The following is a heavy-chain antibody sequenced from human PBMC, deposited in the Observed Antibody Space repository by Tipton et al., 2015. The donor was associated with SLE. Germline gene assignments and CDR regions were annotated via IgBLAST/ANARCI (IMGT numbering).Heavy chain of an antibody. CDR1: GFTFSSYG. CDR2: ISGSGGST. J-gene: IGHJ1*01. Sequence: SLRLSCAASGFTFSSYGMHWVRQAPGKGLEWVSAISGSGGSTYYADSVKGRFTISRDNSKNTLYLQMNSLRAEDTAVYYCAKDPGSGYFQHWGQGTLVTVSS. D-gene: IGHD3-10*01. CDR3: AKDPGSGYFQH. V-gene: IGHV3-23*01.